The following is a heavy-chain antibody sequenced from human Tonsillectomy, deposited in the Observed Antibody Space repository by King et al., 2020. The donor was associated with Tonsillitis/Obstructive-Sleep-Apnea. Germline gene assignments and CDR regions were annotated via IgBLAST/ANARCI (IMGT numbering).Heavy chain of an antibody. D-gene: IGHD3-22*01. V-gene: IGHV5-10-1*01. CDR3: VRVISNYYYYYGMDV. CDR1: GYNFTNYW. J-gene: IGHJ6*02. Sequence: QLVQSGAEVKKPGESLRISCKGSGYNFTNYWISWVRQMSGKGLEWMGRIDPSDSYTNYSPSFQGHVIISVDKSISTAYLQWSSLKASDTARYYCVRVISNYYYYYGMDVWGQGTTVTVSS. CDR2: IDPSDSYT.